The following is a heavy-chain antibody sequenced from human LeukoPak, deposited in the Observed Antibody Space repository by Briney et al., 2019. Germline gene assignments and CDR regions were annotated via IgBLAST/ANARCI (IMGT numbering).Heavy chain of an antibody. CDR3: AKDRSSGSHYYYYYGMDV. CDR1: GFTFDDYA. J-gene: IGHJ6*02. CDR2: ISWNSGSI. V-gene: IGHV3-9*01. Sequence: PGGSLRLSCAASGFTFDDYAMHWVRQAPGKGLEWVSGISWNSGSIGYADSVKGRFTISRDNAMNSLYLQMNSLRAEDTALYYCAKDRSSGSHYYYYYGMDVWGQGTTVTVSS. D-gene: IGHD7-27*01.